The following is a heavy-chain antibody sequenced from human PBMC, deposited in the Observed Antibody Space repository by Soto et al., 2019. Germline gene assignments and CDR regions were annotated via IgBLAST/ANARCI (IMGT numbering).Heavy chain of an antibody. D-gene: IGHD3-16*02. CDR2: IYPGDFDT. CDR1: GYSFNTFW. Sequence: PGESLKISCLGSGYSFNTFWIGWGRQMPGKGLEGMGIIYPGDFDTRYSPSFQGHVTMSSDKSINTAYLQWSSLATSDTAMHFCARLLGHTYRHQALFAYWAQGTRATASP. CDR3: ARLLGHTYRHQALFAY. J-gene: IGHJ4*02. V-gene: IGHV5-51*01.